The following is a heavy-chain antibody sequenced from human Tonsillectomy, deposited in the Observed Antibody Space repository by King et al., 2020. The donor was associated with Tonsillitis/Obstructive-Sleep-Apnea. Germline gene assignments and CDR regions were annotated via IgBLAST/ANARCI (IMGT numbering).Heavy chain of an antibody. D-gene: IGHD3-22*01. CDR3: AIHGLFGVSYYFYY. V-gene: IGHV4-34*01. J-gene: IGHJ4*02. CDR1: GGSSSDYY. Sequence: VQLQKWGAGLLKPSETLSLPCAVHGGSSSDYYWSWIRQPPGKGLEWIGEINHSGSTKHNPSLKSRVTISVDTSKNQISLKLSSATAADTAVYYCAIHGLFGVSYYFYYWGQGTLVTVSS. CDR2: INHSGST.